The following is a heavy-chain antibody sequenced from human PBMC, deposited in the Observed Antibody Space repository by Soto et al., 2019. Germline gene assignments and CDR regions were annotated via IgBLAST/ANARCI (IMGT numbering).Heavy chain of an antibody. CDR1: GFTFSLYS. J-gene: IGHJ4*02. CDR3: VRARSTDSRPDY. CDR2: ITSSSSYI. D-gene: IGHD3-22*01. V-gene: IGHV3-21*01. Sequence: NPVGSLRLSCAASGFTFSLYSMIWVRQAPGKGLEWVAAITSSSSYIYYEDSLKGRFTISRDNAKNSLFLQLDSLRAEDTAVYFCVRARSTDSRPDYWGQGTLVTAPQ.